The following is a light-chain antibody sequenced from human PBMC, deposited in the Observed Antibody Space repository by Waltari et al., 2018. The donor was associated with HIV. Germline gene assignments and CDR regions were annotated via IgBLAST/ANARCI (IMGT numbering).Light chain of an antibody. CDR2: EVT. V-gene: IGLV2-14*03. Sequence: QSPLYQPASVSRSPGQPITIPCTALCHELVFFDFVSWYRQPPGKAPPLIIYEVTGRPSGVSSRFSGSRSGVTASLTISGLQAEDEADYFCSSFTSQGSLMFGGGTKLTVL. CDR3: SSFTSQGSLM. J-gene: IGLJ3*02. CDR1: CHELVFFDF.